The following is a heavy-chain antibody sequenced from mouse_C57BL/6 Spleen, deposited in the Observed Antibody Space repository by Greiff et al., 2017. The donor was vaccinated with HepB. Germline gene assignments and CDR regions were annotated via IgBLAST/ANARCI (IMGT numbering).Heavy chain of an antibody. Sequence: EVQRLESGGDLVKPGGSLKLSCAASGFTFSSYGMSWVRQTPDKRLEWVATISSGGSYTYYPDSVKGRITMARDNAKNTPYLQMSSLKSEDTAMYYCARHRDYNNYEGVFDYWGQGTTLTVSS. V-gene: IGHV5-6*01. D-gene: IGHD2-5*01. CDR3: ARHRDYNNYEGVFDY. J-gene: IGHJ2*01. CDR1: GFTFSSYG. CDR2: ISSGGSYT.